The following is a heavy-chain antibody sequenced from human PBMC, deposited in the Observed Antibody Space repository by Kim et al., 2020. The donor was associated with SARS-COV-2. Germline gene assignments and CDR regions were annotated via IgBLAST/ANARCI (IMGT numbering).Heavy chain of an antibody. CDR2: ISYDGSNK. CDR3: ARDGHSSGDFDY. CDR1: GFTFSSYA. D-gene: IGHD3-22*01. Sequence: GGSLRLSCAASGFTFSSYAMHWVRQAPGKGLEWVAVISYDGSNKYYADSVKGRFTISRDNSKNTLYLQMNSLRAEDTAVYYCARDGHSSGDFDYWGQGTLVTVSS. J-gene: IGHJ4*02. V-gene: IGHV3-30*04.